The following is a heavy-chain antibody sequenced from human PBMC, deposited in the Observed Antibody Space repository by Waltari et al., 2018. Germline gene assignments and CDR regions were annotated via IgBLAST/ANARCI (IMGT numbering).Heavy chain of an antibody. J-gene: IGHJ4*02. CDR2: IIPIFGTS. CDR3: ARAGGSGSYHY. D-gene: IGHD3-10*01. CDR1: GGTFSSYA. Sequence: QVQLVQSGAEVKKPGSSVKVSCKASGGTFSSYAISWVRQAPGPGLEWIVGIIPIFGTSNYARKFQVRVTITADESTSIAYMELSSLRSEDTAVYYCARAGGSGSYHYWGQGTLVTVSS. V-gene: IGHV1-69*13.